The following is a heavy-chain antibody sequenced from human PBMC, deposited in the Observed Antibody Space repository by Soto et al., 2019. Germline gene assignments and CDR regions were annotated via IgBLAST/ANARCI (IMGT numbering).Heavy chain of an antibody. D-gene: IGHD2-15*01. CDR1: GGTFSSYT. Sequence: SVKVSCKASGGTFSSYTISWVRQAPGQGLEWMGRIIPILGIANYAQKFQGRVTITADKSTSTAYMELSSLRSEDTAVYYCARSIGYCSGGSCSYFDYWGQGTLVTVSS. J-gene: IGHJ4*02. V-gene: IGHV1-69*02. CDR3: ARSIGYCSGGSCSYFDY. CDR2: IIPILGIA.